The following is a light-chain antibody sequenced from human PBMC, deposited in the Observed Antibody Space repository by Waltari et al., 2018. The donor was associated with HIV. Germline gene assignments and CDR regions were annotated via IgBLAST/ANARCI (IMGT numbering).Light chain of an antibody. CDR2: LSD. Sequence: QSVLTQPPSASGTPGQRVTISCSGSSSNIGSNYVYWYQQLPGTAPKLLIYLSDQRPSGRPARFSESKSGTSASLAISGLRSEDEAEYYCAAWDDSLSATVFGGGTKLTVL. CDR1: SSNIGSNY. V-gene: IGLV1-47*01. CDR3: AAWDDSLSATV. J-gene: IGLJ2*01.